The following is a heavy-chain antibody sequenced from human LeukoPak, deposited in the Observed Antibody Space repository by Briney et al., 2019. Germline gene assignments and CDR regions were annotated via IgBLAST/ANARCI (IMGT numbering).Heavy chain of an antibody. Sequence: PGGSLRLSCAASGFDFSRMAMHWVRQAPGKGLEYVSAISSSGGLTSYANSVKGRFTISRDNANNTLYLQMGSLRPEDMAVYYCARVPGYCSGGRCYYAFDIWGQGTMVTVSS. D-gene: IGHD2-15*01. CDR1: GFDFSRMA. J-gene: IGHJ3*02. CDR3: ARVPGYCSGGRCYYAFDI. V-gene: IGHV3-64*01. CDR2: ISSSGGLT.